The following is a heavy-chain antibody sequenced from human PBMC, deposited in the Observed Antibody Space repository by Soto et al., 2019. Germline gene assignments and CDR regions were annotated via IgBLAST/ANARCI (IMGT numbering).Heavy chain of an antibody. D-gene: IGHD6-19*01. CDR1: GFTFSDYY. CDR2: ISSSGSTI. J-gene: IGHJ4*02. V-gene: IGHV3-11*01. CDR3: ARARPNSSGWYFDC. Sequence: PGGSLRLSCAASGFTFSDYYMNWIRQAPGKGLEWVSHISSSGSTIYYADSVKGRFTISRDKAKNSLYLQMNSLRAEDTAVYYCARARPNSSGWYFDCWGQGTLVTVSS.